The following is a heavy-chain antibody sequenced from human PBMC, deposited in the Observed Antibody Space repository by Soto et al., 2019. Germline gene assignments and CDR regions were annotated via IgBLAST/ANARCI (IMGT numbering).Heavy chain of an antibody. J-gene: IGHJ1*01. CDR3: ASDRPASAYCGGDCYYRYLQH. Sequence: PGGSLRLSCAASGFTFSSYSMNWVRQAPGKGLEWVSSISSSSSYIYYADSVKGRFTISRDNAKNSLYLQMNSLRAEDTAVYYCASDRPASAYCGGDCYYRYLQHWGKGPLVTVSS. V-gene: IGHV3-21*01. CDR1: GFTFSSYS. D-gene: IGHD2-21*02. CDR2: ISSSSSYI.